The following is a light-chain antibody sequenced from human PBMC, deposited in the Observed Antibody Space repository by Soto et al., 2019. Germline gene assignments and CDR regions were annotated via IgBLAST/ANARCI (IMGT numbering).Light chain of an antibody. V-gene: IGKV3-20*01. J-gene: IGKJ4*01. CDR1: QSVITY. Sequence: ESVLTQSPGTLSLSPGERATLSCRASQSVITYLAWYQQKPGQAPRLLIYGASSRATGIPDRFSGSVSGTDFTLTISRLEHEDVAVYYCQPYGSTPLTFGGGTKVEIK. CDR3: QPYGSTPLT. CDR2: GAS.